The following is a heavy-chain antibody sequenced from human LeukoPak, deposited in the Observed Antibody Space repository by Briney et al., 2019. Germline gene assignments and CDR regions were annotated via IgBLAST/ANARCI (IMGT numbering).Heavy chain of an antibody. CDR3: AILATYYYDSSGYYDLDY. Sequence: SVKVSCKASGGTFSSYAISWVRQAPGQGLEWMGGIIPIFGTANYAQKFQGRVTITADKSTSTAYMELSSLRSEDTAVYYCAILATYYYDSSGYYDLDYWGQGTLVTVSS. V-gene: IGHV1-69*06. J-gene: IGHJ4*02. CDR2: IIPIFGTA. CDR1: GGTFSSYA. D-gene: IGHD3-22*01.